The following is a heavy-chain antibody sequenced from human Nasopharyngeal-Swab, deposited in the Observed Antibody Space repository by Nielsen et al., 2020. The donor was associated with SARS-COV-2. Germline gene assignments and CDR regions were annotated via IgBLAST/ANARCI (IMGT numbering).Heavy chain of an antibody. CDR1: GGSFSGYY. J-gene: IGHJ3*02. CDR2: INHSGST. CDR3: ARGKYQLLFSGAFDI. V-gene: IGHV4-34*01. Sequence: GSLRLSCAVYGGSFSGYYWSWIRQPPGKGLEWIGEINHSGSTNYNPSLKSRVTISVDTSKNQFSLKLSSVTATDTAAYYCARGKYQLLFSGAFDIWGRGTMVTVSS. D-gene: IGHD2-2*01.